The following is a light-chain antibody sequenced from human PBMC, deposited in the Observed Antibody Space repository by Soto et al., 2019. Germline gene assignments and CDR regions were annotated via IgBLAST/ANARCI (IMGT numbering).Light chain of an antibody. CDR2: GAS. V-gene: IGKV3-20*01. Sequence: EIVLTQSPGTLSLSPGERATLSCRASQSFSSSYLAWYQQKPGQAPRLLIYGASSRSTGIPDRFSGRGSGTDFTLTISRLEPEDFAVYYCQQYGSSPQAFGQGTRLEI. CDR1: QSFSSSY. CDR3: QQYGSSPQA. J-gene: IGKJ5*01.